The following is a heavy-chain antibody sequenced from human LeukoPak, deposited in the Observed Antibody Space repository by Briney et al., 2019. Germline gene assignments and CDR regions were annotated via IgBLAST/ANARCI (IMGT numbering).Heavy chain of an antibody. CDR3: ARDYFDSGAFYSDAFDI. CDR2: IKQDGSGK. J-gene: IGHJ3*02. D-gene: IGHD3-22*01. V-gene: IGHV3-7*01. Sequence: PGGSLRLSCAASGFTFSSYSMNWVRQAPGKGLEWVANIKQDGSGKYYVDSVKGRFTISRDNAKNSLYLQMNSLRAEDTAVYYCARDYFDSGAFYSDAFDIWGQGTMVTVSS. CDR1: GFTFSSYS.